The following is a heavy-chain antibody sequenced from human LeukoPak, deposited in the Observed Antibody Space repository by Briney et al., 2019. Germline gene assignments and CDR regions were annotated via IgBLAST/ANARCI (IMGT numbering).Heavy chain of an antibody. V-gene: IGHV3-30-3*01. CDR2: ISYDGSNK. CDR3: ARGQVVVAAPYFDY. CDR1: GFTFSSYA. Sequence: GGSLRLSCAASGFTFSSYAMHWVRQAPGKGLEWVAVISYDGSNKYYADSVKGRFTISRDNFKNTLYLQMNSLRAEDTAVYYCARGQVVVAAPYFDYWGQGTLVTVSS. J-gene: IGHJ4*02. D-gene: IGHD2-15*01.